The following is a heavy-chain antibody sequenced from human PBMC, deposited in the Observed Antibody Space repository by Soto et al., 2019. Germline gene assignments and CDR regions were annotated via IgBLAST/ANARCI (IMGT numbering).Heavy chain of an antibody. V-gene: IGHV3-7*01. J-gene: IGHJ4*02. CDR2: INPDGSVE. Sequence: EVQLVESGGGLVQPGGSLRLSCVAAGITLSRDWMTWVRQAPGEGLEWVASINPDGSVEHYLDSVKGRFTISRDNTKNSLYLQANSLRAEDTAMYFCAKLLNGVTALDYWGQGSLVTVSS. CDR3: AKLLNGVTALDY. CDR1: GITLSRDW. D-gene: IGHD2-21*02.